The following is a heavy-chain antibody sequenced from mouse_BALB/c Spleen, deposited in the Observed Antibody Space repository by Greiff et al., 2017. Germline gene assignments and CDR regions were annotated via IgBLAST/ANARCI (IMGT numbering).Heavy chain of an antibody. Sequence: EVKVVESGGDLVKPGGSLKLSCAASGFTFSSYAMSWVRQTPEKRLEWVASISSGGSTYYPDSVKGRFTISRDNARNILYLQMSSLRSEDTAMYYCARGRMPYYAMDYWGQGTSVTVSS. CDR1: GFTFSSYA. CDR3: ARGRMPYYAMDY. CDR2: ISSGGST. V-gene: IGHV5-6-5*01. J-gene: IGHJ4*01.